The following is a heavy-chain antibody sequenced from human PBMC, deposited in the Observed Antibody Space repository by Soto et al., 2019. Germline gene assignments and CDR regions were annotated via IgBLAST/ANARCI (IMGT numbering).Heavy chain of an antibody. V-gene: IGHV1-18*04. CDR3: ASGRHCSSTSCHLNWFDP. Sequence: QVQLVHSGAEVKKPWASVKVSCKASGYTFTSYGISWVRQAPGQGLEWMGWISAYNGNTNYAQKLQGRVTMPIDTSTSTAYMELGSLRSDDTAVYYCASGRHCSSTSCHLNWFDPWGQGTLVNVSS. J-gene: IGHJ5*02. D-gene: IGHD2-2*01. CDR2: ISAYNGNT. CDR1: GYTFTSYG.